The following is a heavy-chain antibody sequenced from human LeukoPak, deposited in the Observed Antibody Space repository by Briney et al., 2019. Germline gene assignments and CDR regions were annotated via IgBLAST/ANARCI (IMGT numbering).Heavy chain of an antibody. CDR1: RFTFSNYW. CDR2: INQDGSKK. V-gene: IGHV3-7*01. D-gene: IGHD2-21*02. CDR3: ASSYCGGDCYSAYYLDY. J-gene: IGHJ4*02. Sequence: GGSLRLSCVASRFTFSNYWMSWVRQAPGKGLEWVANINQDGSKKRYADSVKGRFTISRDNAKGSLYLQLNSLRAQDTAVYYCASSYCGGDCYSAYYLDYWGQGTLVTVSS.